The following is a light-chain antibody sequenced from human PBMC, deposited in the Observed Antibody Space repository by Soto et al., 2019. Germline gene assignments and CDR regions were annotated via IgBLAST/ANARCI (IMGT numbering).Light chain of an antibody. CDR3: QQYNKWPRT. V-gene: IGKV1-39*01. CDR2: GAS. CDR1: QPISNY. Sequence: DVQMTQSPSSLSASVGDRVTITCRASQPISNYLNWYQQKAGEAPKVLIFGASSLQSGVPSKFSGSGYGTDFTLIINNLHPDDFATYYCQQYNKWPRTFGQGTKVDIK. J-gene: IGKJ1*01.